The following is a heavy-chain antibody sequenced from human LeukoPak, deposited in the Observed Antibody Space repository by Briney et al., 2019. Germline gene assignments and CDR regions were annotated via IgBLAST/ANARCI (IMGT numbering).Heavy chain of an antibody. Sequence: PSETLSLTCTVSGGSISSSSYYWGWIRQPPGKGLEWIGSIYYSGSTYYNPSLKSRVTISVDTSKNQFSLKLSSVTAADTAVYYCASLPQWLALIGFDYWGQGTLVTVSS. CDR1: GGSISSSSYY. CDR2: IYYSGST. D-gene: IGHD6-19*01. V-gene: IGHV4-39*01. J-gene: IGHJ4*02. CDR3: ASLPQWLALIGFDY.